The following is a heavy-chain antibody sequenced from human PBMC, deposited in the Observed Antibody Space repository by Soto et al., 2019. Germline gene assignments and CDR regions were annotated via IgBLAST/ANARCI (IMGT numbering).Heavy chain of an antibody. D-gene: IGHD6-13*01. CDR3: AREWGAAAVD. J-gene: IGHJ4*02. V-gene: IGHV4-31*03. CDR1: GGSIRSGGYY. CDR2: IYYSGST. Sequence: PSETRSRTCTVSGGSIRSGGYYWIWIRHHPGKGLEWIGYIYYSGSTYYNPSLKSRVTISVDTSKNQFSLKLSSVTAADTAVYYCAREWGAAAVDWGQGTLVTVSS.